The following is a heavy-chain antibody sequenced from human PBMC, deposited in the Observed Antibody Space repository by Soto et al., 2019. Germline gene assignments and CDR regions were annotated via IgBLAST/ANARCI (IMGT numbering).Heavy chain of an antibody. CDR2: IHHSGRT. Sequence: QVELQESGPGLVGPSGTVSLTCAVSGLSISSDSLWGWVRQPPGKRLEWIGEIHHSGRTNYRPSLKSWGTLSGVPAKALSAVTLKSVRAVDTVFSYAPGDQGTRPGDWGQGTRVSVSS. J-gene: IGHJ4*02. CDR1: GLSISSDSL. V-gene: IGHV4-4*02. CDR3: PGDQGTRPGD.